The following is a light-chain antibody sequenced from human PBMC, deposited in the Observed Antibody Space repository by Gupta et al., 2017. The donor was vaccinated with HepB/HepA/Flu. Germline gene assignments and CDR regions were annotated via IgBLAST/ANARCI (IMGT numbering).Light chain of an antibody. CDR1: SSNVGSHNL. CDR2: EVN. V-gene: IGLV2-23*02. CDR3: CSYAGPFSWV. Sequence: QSALTQSASVSGAPGQSITISCTGTSSNVGSHNLVSWYQQPPGQAPKLINYEVNQWPSGVSNRFSGSKSGNTASLTISLLQAEDEADYYCCSYAGPFSWVFGGGTKLTVL. J-gene: IGLJ3*02.